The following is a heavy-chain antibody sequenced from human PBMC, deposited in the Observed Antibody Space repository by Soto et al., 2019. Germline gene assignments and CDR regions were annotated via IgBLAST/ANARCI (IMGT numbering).Heavy chain of an antibody. V-gene: IGHV1-3*05. CDR3: AREPPLIAAAGTGWFDP. D-gene: IGHD6-13*01. Sequence: QVLLVQSGAEEKKPGASVKVSCKASGYTFTSYAMHWVRQAPGQRLEWMGWINAGNGNTKYSQKFQGRVTITRDTSASTAYMELSSLRSEDTAVYYCAREPPLIAAAGTGWFDPWGQGTLVTVSS. J-gene: IGHJ5*02. CDR1: GYTFTSYA. CDR2: INAGNGNT.